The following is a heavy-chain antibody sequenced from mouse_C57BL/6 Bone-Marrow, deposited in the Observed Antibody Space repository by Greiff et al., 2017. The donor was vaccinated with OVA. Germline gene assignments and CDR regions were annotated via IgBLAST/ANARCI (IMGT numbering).Heavy chain of an antibody. CDR1: GYAFTNYL. J-gene: IGHJ4*01. CDR3: ARYTMVTKAMDY. D-gene: IGHD2-2*01. CDR2: INPGSGGT. Sequence: QVQLQQSGAELVRPGTSVKVSCKASGYAFTNYLIEWVKQRPGQGLEWIGVINPGSGGTNYNEKFKGKATLTADTSSSTAYLQLSSLTSEDSAVEFCARYTMVTKAMDYWGQGTSVTVSS. V-gene: IGHV1-54*01.